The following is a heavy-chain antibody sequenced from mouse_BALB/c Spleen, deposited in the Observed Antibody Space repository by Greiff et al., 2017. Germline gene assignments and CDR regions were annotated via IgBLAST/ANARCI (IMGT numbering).Heavy chain of an antibody. CDR2: IWAGGST. J-gene: IGHJ3*01. Sequence: VKLVESGPGLVAPSQSLSITCTVSGFSLTSYGVHWVRQPPGKGLEWLGVIWAGGSTNYNSALMSRLSISKDNSKSQVFLKMNSLQTDDTAMYYCAREEGRGRFAYWGQGTLVTVSA. CDR1: GFSLTSYG. V-gene: IGHV2-9*02. CDR3: AREEGRGRFAY.